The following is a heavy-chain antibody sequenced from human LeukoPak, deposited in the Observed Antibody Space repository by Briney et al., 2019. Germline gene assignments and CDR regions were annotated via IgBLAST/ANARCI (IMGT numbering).Heavy chain of an antibody. J-gene: IGHJ4*02. CDR3: ARGGGSYSYDY. V-gene: IGHV3-66*01. D-gene: IGHD1-26*01. CDR2: IYSGGST. CDR1: GFTVGSNY. Sequence: PGGSLRLSCAASGFTVGSNYMSWVRQAPGKGLEWVSVIYSGGSTYYADSVKGRFTISRDTSKNTLYVQMNSLRAEDTAVYYCARGGGSYSYDYWGQGTLVTVSS.